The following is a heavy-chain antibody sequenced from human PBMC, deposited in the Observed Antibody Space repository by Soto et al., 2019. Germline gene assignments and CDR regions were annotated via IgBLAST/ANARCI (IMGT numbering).Heavy chain of an antibody. CDR1: GGSISSSSYY. CDR3: ARLGGYCSTTGCYGYYAMDV. V-gene: IGHV4-39*01. Sequence: SETLSLTCTVSGGSISSSSYYWGWIRQPPGKGLEWIGSIYYSGSTYYNPSLKSRVTISVDTSKNQFSLKLSSVTAADTAVYYFARLGGYCSTTGCYGYYAMDVWGQGTTVTVSS. D-gene: IGHD2-2*01. J-gene: IGHJ6*02. CDR2: IYYSGST.